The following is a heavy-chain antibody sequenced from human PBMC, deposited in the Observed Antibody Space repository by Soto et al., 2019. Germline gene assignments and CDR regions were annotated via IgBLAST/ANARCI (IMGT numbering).Heavy chain of an antibody. CDR2: IIPIFGTA. CDR1: GGTFSSYA. J-gene: IGHJ6*02. CDR3: ARGLGTAMVYYYYGMDV. Sequence: GASVKVSCKASGGTFSSYAISWVRQAPGQGLEWMGGIIPIFGTANYAQKFQGRVTITADESTSTAYMELSSLRSEDTAVYYCARGLGTAMVYYYYGMDVWGQGTTVTVSS. D-gene: IGHD5-18*01. V-gene: IGHV1-69*13.